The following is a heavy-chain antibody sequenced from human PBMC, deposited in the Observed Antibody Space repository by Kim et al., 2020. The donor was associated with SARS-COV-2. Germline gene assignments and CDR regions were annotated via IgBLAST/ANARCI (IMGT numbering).Heavy chain of an antibody. CDR2: ISSSSSYI. CDR3: ASLEIAARTPRVWYFDL. V-gene: IGHV3-21*01. J-gene: IGHJ2*01. Sequence: GGSLRLSCAASGFTFSSYSMNWVRQAPGKGLEWVSSISSSSSYIYYADSVKGRFTISRDNAKNSLYLQMNSLRAEDTAVYYCASLEIAARTPRVWYFDLWGRGTLVTVSS. D-gene: IGHD6-6*01. CDR1: GFTFSSYS.